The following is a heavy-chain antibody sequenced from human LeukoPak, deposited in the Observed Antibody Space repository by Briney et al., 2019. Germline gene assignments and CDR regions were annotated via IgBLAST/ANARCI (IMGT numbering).Heavy chain of an antibody. D-gene: IGHD2-8*01. V-gene: IGHV3-30*01. CDR1: GFTFGSYA. J-gene: IGHJ4*02. CDR3: ARGSSRLVYAVSSFDY. CDR2: ISYDGSNK. Sequence: GGSLRLSCAASGFTFGSYAMHWVRQAPGKGLEWVAVISYDGSNKYYADSVKGRFTISRDNSKNTPYLQMNSLRAEDTAVYYCARGSSRLVYAVSSFDYWGQGTLVTVSS.